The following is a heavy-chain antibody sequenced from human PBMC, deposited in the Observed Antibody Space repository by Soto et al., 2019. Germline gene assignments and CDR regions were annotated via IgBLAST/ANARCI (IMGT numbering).Heavy chain of an antibody. J-gene: IGHJ4*02. CDR1: GGTFSSYT. D-gene: IGHD5-12*01. CDR3: ARVYSGSFNDY. V-gene: IGHV1-69*02. Sequence: QVQLVQSGAEVKKPGSSVKVSCKASGGTFSSYTISWVRQAPGQGLEGMGRIIPILGIANYAQKFQGRVTITADKSTSTAYMELRSLRSEVTAVYYCARVYSGSFNDYWGQGTLVTVSS. CDR2: IIPILGIA.